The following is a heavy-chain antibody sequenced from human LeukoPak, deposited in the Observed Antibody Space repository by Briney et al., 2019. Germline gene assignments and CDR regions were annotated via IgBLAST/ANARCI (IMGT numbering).Heavy chain of an antibody. CDR3: AKFRGSERTAIDS. CDR2: ISSGGGRT. J-gene: IGHJ4*02. CDR1: GFTFNSFA. V-gene: IGHV3-23*01. Sequence: QPGESLRLSCASSGFTFNSFAMSWVRQAPGKELGWVSTISSGGGRTWYAGSVKGRFTISRDNSKNTVDVQLNSLRAEDTAVYYCAKFRGSERTAIDSWGQGTLVTVSS. D-gene: IGHD1-1*01.